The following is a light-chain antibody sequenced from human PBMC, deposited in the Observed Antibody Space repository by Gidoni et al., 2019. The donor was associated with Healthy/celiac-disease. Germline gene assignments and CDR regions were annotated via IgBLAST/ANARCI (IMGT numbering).Light chain of an antibody. CDR3: QQYGSSSWT. CDR2: GAS. CDR1: QTVSSSY. V-gene: IGKV3-20*01. J-gene: IGKJ1*01. Sequence: EFLLPHPPGTLSLSPGETATPACRTGQTVSSSYLAWYQQKPGQAPRLLIYGASSRATGIPDRFSGSGSGTDFTLTISRLEPEDFAVYYCQQYGSSSWTFGQGTKVEIK.